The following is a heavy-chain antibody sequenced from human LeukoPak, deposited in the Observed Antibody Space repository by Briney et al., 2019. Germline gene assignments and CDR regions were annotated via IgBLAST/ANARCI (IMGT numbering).Heavy chain of an antibody. CDR1: GFTFSSYA. Sequence: GGSLRLSCVVSGFTFSSYAMSWVRQAPGKGLEWVSTISGSGSSTYYADSVKGRFTISRDNSKNTLSLQMNSLRAEDTAVYYCARDRILGGIAVAGTAYFDYWGQGTLVTVSS. V-gene: IGHV3-23*01. J-gene: IGHJ4*02. D-gene: IGHD6-19*01. CDR2: ISGSGSST. CDR3: ARDRILGGIAVAGTAYFDY.